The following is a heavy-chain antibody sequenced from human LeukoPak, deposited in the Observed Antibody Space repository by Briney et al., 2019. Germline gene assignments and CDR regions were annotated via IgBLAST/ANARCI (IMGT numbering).Heavy chain of an antibody. V-gene: IGHV4-34*01. J-gene: IGHJ4*02. CDR2: INHSGST. D-gene: IGHD3-22*01. CDR1: GGSFSGYY. Sequence: PSETLSLTCAVYGGSFSGYYWSWIRQPPGKGLEWIGEINHSGSTNYNPSLKSRVTISVDTSKNQFSLKLSSVTAADTAVYYCARKAYDSSGYYDYWGQGTLVTVSS. CDR3: ARKAYDSSGYYDY.